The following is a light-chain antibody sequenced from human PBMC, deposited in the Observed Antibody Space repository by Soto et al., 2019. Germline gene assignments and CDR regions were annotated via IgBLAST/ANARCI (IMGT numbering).Light chain of an antibody. V-gene: IGKV1-5*03. J-gene: IGKJ2*01. Sequence: DIQMTQSPSTLSASVGDRVTITCRASQTIYNWLAWYQQRPRKAPNLLIYKASSLESGVSSRFSGSGSGTEFTVTISSLQPDDFATYYCQHYNSYPYTFGHGTKLEIK. CDR1: QTIYNW. CDR3: QHYNSYPYT. CDR2: KAS.